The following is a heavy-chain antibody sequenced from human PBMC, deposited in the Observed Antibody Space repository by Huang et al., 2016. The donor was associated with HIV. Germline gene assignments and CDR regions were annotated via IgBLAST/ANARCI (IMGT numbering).Heavy chain of an antibody. CDR1: GFTFTNYA. CDR2: RSYEGRKQ. D-gene: IGHD6-19*01. V-gene: IGHV3-30*04. CDR3: ARSAVPGDGDWFDP. J-gene: IGHJ5*02. Sequence: QVQLVESGGGLVQPGRSLRLSCAASGFTFTNYAIHWFRQDAGKGVEWVVFRSYEGRKQFYADSLKGRFTSSRDKSKSTLYLLMNSLRVDDTARDYCARSAVPGDGDWFDPWGQGTLVTVSS.